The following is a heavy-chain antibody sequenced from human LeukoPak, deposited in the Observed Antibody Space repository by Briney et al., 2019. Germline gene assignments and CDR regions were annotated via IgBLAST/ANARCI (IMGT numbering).Heavy chain of an antibody. J-gene: IGHJ4*02. CDR3: ARGSGYYDSSGYCGY. V-gene: IGHV3-74*01. D-gene: IGHD3-22*01. Sequence: GGSLRLSCAASGFTFSGFWMHWVRQAPGKGLVWFSRISIDGSSTNYADSVKGRFTISRDNAKNTVFLQMNSLRAEDTAVYYCARGSGYYDSSGYCGYWGQGTLVTVSS. CDR1: GFTFSGFW. CDR2: ISIDGSST.